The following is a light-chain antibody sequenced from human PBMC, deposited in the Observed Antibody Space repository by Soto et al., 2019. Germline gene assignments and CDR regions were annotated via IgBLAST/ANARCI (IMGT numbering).Light chain of an antibody. CDR1: QSVSSSY. CDR3: QQYGSSPYT. Sequence: EIVLTQSPGTLSLSPGERATLSCRASQSVSSSYLAWYQQKPGQPPSLLIYGASSRAIGIPDRFSGSGSGTDFTLTISRLEPEDFAVYYCQQYGSSPYTFGQGTKLEIK. V-gene: IGKV3-20*01. CDR2: GAS. J-gene: IGKJ2*01.